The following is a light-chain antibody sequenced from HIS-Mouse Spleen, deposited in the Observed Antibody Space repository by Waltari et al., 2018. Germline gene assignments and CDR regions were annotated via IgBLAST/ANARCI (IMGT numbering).Light chain of an antibody. CDR3: QQSYSTPLT. V-gene: IGKV1-39*01. CDR1: QSICSY. CDR2: AAS. Sequence: DIQMTQSPSSLSASVGDRVTITCRASQSICSYLNWYQQKPGKAPKPLIYAASSLQSGVPSRFSGSGSWTDFTLTISSLQPEDFATYYCQQSYSTPLTFGGGTKVEIK. J-gene: IGKJ4*01.